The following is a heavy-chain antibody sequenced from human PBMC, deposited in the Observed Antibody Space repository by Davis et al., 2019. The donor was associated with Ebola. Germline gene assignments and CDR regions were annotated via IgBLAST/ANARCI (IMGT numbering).Heavy chain of an antibody. J-gene: IGHJ4*02. CDR3: AKETTATTDFDY. D-gene: IGHD4-17*01. V-gene: IGHV3-30*04. CDR2: ISKDGSNE. CDR1: GFMFSTYA. Sequence: GESLKISCAASGFMFSTYAMHWVRQAPGKGLEWVAVISKDGSNEDYADSVRGRFTVSRDNSKYTLYLQMNSLRREDSAMYYCAKETTATTDFDYWGQGTLVTVSS.